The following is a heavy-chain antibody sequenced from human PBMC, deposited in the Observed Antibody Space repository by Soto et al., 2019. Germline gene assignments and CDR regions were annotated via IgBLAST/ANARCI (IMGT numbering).Heavy chain of an antibody. J-gene: IGHJ4*02. CDR3: VKDIHKQWLVSHFGY. D-gene: IGHD6-19*01. CDR2: ISWNSGSI. CDR1: GFTFESYA. Sequence: EVQLVESGGGSVQPGRSLRLSCVASGFTFESYAMHWVRQVPGKGLEWVSGISWNSGSIGYEDSVKGRFTISRDNAQKSLYLEMNSLRVEDTAFYYCVKDIHKQWLVSHFGYWGQGALVTVSS. V-gene: IGHV3-9*01.